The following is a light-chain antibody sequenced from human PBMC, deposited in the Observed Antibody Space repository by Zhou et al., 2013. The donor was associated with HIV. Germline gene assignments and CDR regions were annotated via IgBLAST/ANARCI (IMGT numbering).Light chain of an antibody. V-gene: IGKV1-6*01. CDR1: QDIRNE. CDR2: AAS. CDR3: QQHQDLFPLT. Sequence: AIQMTQSPSSLSASAGDRVTITCRASQDIRNELAWYQQKPGKVPKLLIYAASTLHSGVPSRFSGRGSGTDFTLTINGLQPEDLATYFCQQHQDLFPLTFGGGTKVELK. J-gene: IGKJ4*01.